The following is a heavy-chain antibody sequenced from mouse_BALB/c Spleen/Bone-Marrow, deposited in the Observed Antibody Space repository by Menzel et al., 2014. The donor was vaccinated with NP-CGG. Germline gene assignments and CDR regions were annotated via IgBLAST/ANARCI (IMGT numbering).Heavy chain of an antibody. CDR3: ARRDYRYDVGPLDY. V-gene: IGHV1-54*01. J-gene: IGHJ2*01. D-gene: IGHD2-14*01. Sequence: VKLVESGAELVRPGTSVKVSCKASGYAFTYYLIEWIKQRPGQGLEWIGVINPGSGVTNYNEKFKGKATLTADKSSSTAYMQLSSLTSDDSAVYFCARRDYRYDVGPLDYWGHGSTLTISS. CDR2: INPGSGVT. CDR1: GYAFTYYL.